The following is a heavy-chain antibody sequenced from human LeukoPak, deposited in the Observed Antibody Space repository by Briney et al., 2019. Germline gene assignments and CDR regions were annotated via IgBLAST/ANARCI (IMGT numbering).Heavy chain of an antibody. CDR3: ARVRLASRTIDY. CDR1: GYTFTGYY. J-gene: IGHJ4*02. D-gene: IGHD1-14*01. V-gene: IGHV1-2*02. Sequence: ASVKVSCKASGYTFTGYYMHWVRQAPGQGLEWMGWINPNSGDTNYAQEFQGRVTMTRDTSTSTVYMELSSLRSEDTAVYYCARVRLASRTIDYWGQGTLVTVSS. CDR2: INPNSGDT.